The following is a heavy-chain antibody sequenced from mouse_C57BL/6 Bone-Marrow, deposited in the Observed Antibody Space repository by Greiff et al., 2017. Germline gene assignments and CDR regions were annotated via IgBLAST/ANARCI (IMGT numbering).Heavy chain of an antibody. CDR2: ISSGSGTI. J-gene: IGHJ3*01. CDR3: ARPGWLPSSFDY. CDR1: GFTFSDYG. Sequence: EVQLVESGGGLVKPGGSLKLSCAASGFTFSDYGMHWVRQAPEKGLEWVAYISSGSGTINYADTVKGRVTISRYNAKNTLFLQMTSLKSEDTAMCYCARPGWLPSSFDYWGQGTLVTVSA. V-gene: IGHV5-17*01. D-gene: IGHD2-3*01.